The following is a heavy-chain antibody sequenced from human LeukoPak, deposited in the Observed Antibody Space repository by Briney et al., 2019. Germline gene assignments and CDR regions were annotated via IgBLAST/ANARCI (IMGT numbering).Heavy chain of an antibody. CDR3: ARDSSRGGYNPYFLDY. Sequence: VASVKVSCXASGGTFSIYAISWVRQARGQGLEWMGGIIPIFGTANYAQKFQGRVTITADESTSTAYMELSSLRSEDTAVYYCARDSSRGGYNPYFLDYWGLGTLVTVSS. J-gene: IGHJ4*02. V-gene: IGHV1-69*01. CDR1: GGTFSIYA. CDR2: IIPIFGTA. D-gene: IGHD5-24*01.